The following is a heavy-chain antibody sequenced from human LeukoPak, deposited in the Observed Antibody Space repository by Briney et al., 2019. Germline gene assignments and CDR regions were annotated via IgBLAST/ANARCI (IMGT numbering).Heavy chain of an antibody. V-gene: IGHV1-69*04. D-gene: IGHD2-15*01. CDR1: GGTFSSYA. J-gene: IGHJ6*02. CDR3: ASVSDIVVVNV. Sequence: GASVKVSCKASGGTFSSYAISWVRQAPGQGLEWMGRIIPILGIANYAQKFQGRVTITADKSTSTAYMELSSLRSEDTAVYYCASVSDIVVVNVWGQGTTVTVSS. CDR2: IIPILGIA.